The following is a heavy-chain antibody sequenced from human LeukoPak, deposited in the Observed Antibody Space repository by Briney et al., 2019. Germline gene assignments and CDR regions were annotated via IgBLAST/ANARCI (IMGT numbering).Heavy chain of an antibody. V-gene: IGHV4-34*01. CDR2: INHSGST. CDR3: ARLSVVPAAPMDV. J-gene: IGHJ6*03. CDR1: GGSFSGYY. D-gene: IGHD2-2*01. Sequence: SETLSLTCTVSGGSFSGYYWSWIRQPPGKGLEWIGEINHSGSTNYNPSLKSRVTISVDTSKNQFSLKLSSVTAADTAVYYCARLSVVPAAPMDVWGKGTTVTISS.